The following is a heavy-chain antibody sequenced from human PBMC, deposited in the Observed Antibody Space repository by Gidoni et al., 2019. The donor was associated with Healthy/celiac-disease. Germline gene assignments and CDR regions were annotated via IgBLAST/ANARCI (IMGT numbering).Heavy chain of an antibody. CDR2: ISSSGSTI. Sequence: EVQLVESGGGLVQPGGSLRLSCAASGFTFSSYEMNWVRQAPGKGLEWVSYISSSGSTIYYADSVKGRFTISRDNAKNSLYLQMNSLRAEDTAVYYCARTVDIAARVSLFDYWGQGTLVTVSS. D-gene: IGHD6-6*01. CDR3: ARTVDIAARVSLFDY. CDR1: GFTFSSYE. V-gene: IGHV3-48*03. J-gene: IGHJ4*02.